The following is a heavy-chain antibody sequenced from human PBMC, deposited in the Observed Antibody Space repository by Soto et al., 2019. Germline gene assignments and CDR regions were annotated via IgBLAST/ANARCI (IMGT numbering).Heavy chain of an antibody. CDR2: ISSSSSYI. V-gene: IGHV3-21*01. CDR1: GFTFSSYS. J-gene: IGHJ6*02. Sequence: GGSLRLSCAASGFTFSSYSMNWVRQAPGKGLELVSSISSSSSYIYYADSVKGRFTISRDNAKNSLYLQMNSLRAEDTAVYYCARGKGVVVVPAATYGMDVWGQGTTVTVSS. D-gene: IGHD2-2*01. CDR3: ARGKGVVVVPAATYGMDV.